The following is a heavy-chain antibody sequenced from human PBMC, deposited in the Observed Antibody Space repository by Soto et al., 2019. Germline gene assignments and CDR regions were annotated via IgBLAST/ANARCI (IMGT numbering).Heavy chain of an antibody. J-gene: IGHJ5*02. CDR3: ARSYYDITGFAIDP. V-gene: IGHV4-59*02. Sequence: QMQLQASGPGLVKPSETLSLTCNVSGASVSHGYWSWIRQPPGKGLEWIGFMYFGGSFNYNPSLTRRATISVETSMNQFSMKLTSVTASDTAVYYCARSYYDITGFAIDPCGQGTLVTVSS. D-gene: IGHD3-22*01. CDR1: GASVSHGY. CDR2: MYFGGSF.